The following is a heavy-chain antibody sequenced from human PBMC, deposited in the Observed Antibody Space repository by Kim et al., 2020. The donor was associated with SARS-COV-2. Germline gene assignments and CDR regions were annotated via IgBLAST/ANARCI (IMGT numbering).Heavy chain of an antibody. J-gene: IGHJ4*02. V-gene: IGHV3-74*01. CDR3: ASRAYSSGWYYFDH. Sequence: YEDSGKGRITISRENAKSTLYLQMNSLRAEDTAVYYCASRAYSSGWYYFDHWGQGNLVTVSS. D-gene: IGHD6-19*01.